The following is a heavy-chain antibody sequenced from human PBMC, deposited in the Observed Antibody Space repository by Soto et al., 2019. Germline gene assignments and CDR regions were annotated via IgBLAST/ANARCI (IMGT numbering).Heavy chain of an antibody. J-gene: IGHJ4*02. D-gene: IGHD6-19*01. CDR1: GFTFSSSF. V-gene: IGHV3-7*03. Sequence: GGSLRLSCVASGFTFSSSFMGWVRQAPGKGLEWVANINQDGGGTYYVDSVEGRFTISRDNAKDSLYLQMNSLRGEDTAVYYCARYFRGSGRYFFDYWGQGTLVTVSS. CDR2: INQDGGGT. CDR3: ARYFRGSGRYFFDY.